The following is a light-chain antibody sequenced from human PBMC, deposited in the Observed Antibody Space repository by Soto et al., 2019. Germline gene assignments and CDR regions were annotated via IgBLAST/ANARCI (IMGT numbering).Light chain of an antibody. Sequence: GARVTITCRASQGIGIYLAWYQQKPGEAPKLLIFAASTLQSGVPSRFSGSGSGTDFTLTISSLQSEDFATYYCQQARSFPVTFGQGTRLEI. J-gene: IGKJ5*01. CDR1: QGIGIY. CDR2: AAS. CDR3: QQARSFPVT. V-gene: IGKV1-9*01.